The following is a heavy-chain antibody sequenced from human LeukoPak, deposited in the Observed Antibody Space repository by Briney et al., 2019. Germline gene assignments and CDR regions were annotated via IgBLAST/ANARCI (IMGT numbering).Heavy chain of an antibody. J-gene: IGHJ3*02. CDR3: AASGTNGAFDI. D-gene: IGHD2-8*01. CDR2: IWYDGSNK. V-gene: IGHV3-33*01. CDR1: GFTFSSYG. Sequence: PGGSLRLSCAASGFTFSSYGMHWVRQAPGKGLEWVAVIWYDGSNKYYADSVKGRFTISRGNSKNTLYLQMNSLRAEDTAVYYCAASGTNGAFDIWGQGTMVTVSS.